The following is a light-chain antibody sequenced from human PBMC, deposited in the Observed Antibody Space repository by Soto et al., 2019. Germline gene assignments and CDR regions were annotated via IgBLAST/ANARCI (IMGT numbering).Light chain of an antibody. CDR2: EVS. CDR3: SSYAGSNANVV. V-gene: IGLV2-8*01. Sequence: QSALTQPPSASGSPGQSVTISCTGTSSDVGGYNYVSWYQQHPGKAPKLMIYEVSKRPSGVPDRFSGSKSGNTASLTVSGLQAEDEADYYCSSYAGSNANVVFGGGTNLTVL. CDR1: SSDVGGYNY. J-gene: IGLJ2*01.